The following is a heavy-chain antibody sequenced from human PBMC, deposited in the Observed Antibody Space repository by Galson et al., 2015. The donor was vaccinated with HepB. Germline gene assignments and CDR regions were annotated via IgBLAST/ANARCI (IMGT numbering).Heavy chain of an antibody. Sequence: TLSLTCAVSGGSISTSSWWTWVRQSPGEGLEWIGEIFHSGTTNYNPSLKSRGHISVDKSKNQFSLKLRSVTAADTAVYYCARFIRFLEWSGRRDFYYGMDVWGQGTTVTVSS. D-gene: IGHD3-3*01. V-gene: IGHV4-4*02. CDR2: IFHSGTT. CDR1: GGSISTSSW. J-gene: IGHJ6*02. CDR3: ARFIRFLEWSGRRDFYYGMDV.